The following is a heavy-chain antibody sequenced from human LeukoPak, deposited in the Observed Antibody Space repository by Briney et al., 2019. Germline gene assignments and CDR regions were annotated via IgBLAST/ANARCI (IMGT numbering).Heavy chain of an antibody. V-gene: IGHV4-4*07. CDR2: IYTSGSA. D-gene: IGHD3-10*01. J-gene: IGHJ4*02. Sequence: SETLSLTCSVSGGSISSYYWSWIRQPAGKGLEWIGRIYTSGSANYNPSLKNRVTMSLDTSKNEFSLKLSSVTAADTAVYYCARDYYRYFDYWGQGTLVTVSS. CDR1: GGSISSYY. CDR3: ARDYYRYFDY.